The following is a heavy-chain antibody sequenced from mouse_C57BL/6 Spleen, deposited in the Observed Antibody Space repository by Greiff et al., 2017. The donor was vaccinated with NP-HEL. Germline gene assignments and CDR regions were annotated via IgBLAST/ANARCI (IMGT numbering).Heavy chain of an antibody. V-gene: IGHV1-53*01. CDR1: GYTFTSYW. D-gene: IGHD2-3*01. Sequence: VQLQQPGTELVKPGASVKLSCKASGYTFTSYWMHWVKQRPGQGLEWIGNINPSNGGTNYNEKFKSKATLTVDKSSSTAYMQLSSLTSEDSAVYYCARSPYDGYSYYYAMDYWGQGTSVTVSS. CDR3: ARSPYDGYSYYYAMDY. J-gene: IGHJ4*01. CDR2: INPSNGGT.